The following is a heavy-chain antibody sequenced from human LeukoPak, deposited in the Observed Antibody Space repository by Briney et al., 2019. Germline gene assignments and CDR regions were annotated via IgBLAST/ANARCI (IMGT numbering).Heavy chain of an antibody. D-gene: IGHD2-8*01. V-gene: IGHV3-23*01. J-gene: IGHJ2*01. CDR2: ISGSGGGT. CDR3: AKGDNGGHWWYFDL. Sequence: GGSLRLSCAASGFTFSSYAMSWVRQAPGKGLEWVSAISGSGGGTYYADSVKGRFTISRDNSKNTLYLQMNSLRAEDTALYYCAKGDNGGHWWYFDLWGRGTLVTVSS. CDR1: GFTFSSYA.